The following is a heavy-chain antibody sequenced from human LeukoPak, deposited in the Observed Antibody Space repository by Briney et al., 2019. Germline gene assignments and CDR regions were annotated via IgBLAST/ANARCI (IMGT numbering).Heavy chain of an antibody. D-gene: IGHD5-12*01. CDR2: INPNSGGT. CDR1: GYTFTGYY. V-gene: IGHV1-2*02. Sequence: ASVKVSCKASGYTFTGYYMHWVRQAPGQGLEWMGWINPNSGGTNYAQKFQGRVTITADKSTSTAYMELSSLRSEDTAVYYCAARESSGYDLDYWGQGTLVTVSS. CDR3: AARESSGYDLDY. J-gene: IGHJ4*02.